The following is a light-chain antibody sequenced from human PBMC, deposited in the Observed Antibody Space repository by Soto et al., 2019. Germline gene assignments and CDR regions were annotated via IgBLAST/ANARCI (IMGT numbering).Light chain of an antibody. J-gene: IGKJ1*01. CDR1: QSISDW. CDR3: QQYNDWPT. Sequence: DIQMTQSPSTLSASVGARVTITRRASQSISDWLAWYQQKPGKAPNLLIYKASSLESGVPSRFSGSGSGTEFTLTISSLEPDDFAVYYCQQYNDWPTFGQGTKVDIK. V-gene: IGKV1-5*03. CDR2: KAS.